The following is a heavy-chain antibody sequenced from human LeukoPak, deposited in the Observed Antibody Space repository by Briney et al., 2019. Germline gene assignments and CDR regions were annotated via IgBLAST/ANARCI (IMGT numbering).Heavy chain of an antibody. J-gene: IGHJ4*02. CDR2: ISYDGSNK. CDR1: GSTFSSYG. Sequence: GRSLRLSCAASGSTFSSYGMHWVRQAPGKGLEWVAVISYDGSNKYYADSVKGRFTISRDNSKNTLYLQMNSLRAEDTAVYYCANSPTRGWYYFDYWGQGTLVTVSS. V-gene: IGHV3-30*18. CDR3: ANSPTRGWYYFDY. D-gene: IGHD2-15*01.